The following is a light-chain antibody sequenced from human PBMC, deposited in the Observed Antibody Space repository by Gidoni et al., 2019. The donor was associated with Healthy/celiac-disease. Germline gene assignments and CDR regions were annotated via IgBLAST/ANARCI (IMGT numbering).Light chain of an antibody. CDR3: QQSSNWGYA. CDR1: QSVSSY. Sequence: IVLTQSPATLSLSPGERATLSCRASQSVSSYLAWYQQKPGQAPRLLIYDASNRATGIPARFSGSGSGTDFTLTISSLEPEDFAVYYCQQSSNWGYAFXPXTKVDIK. J-gene: IGKJ3*01. CDR2: DAS. V-gene: IGKV3-11*01.